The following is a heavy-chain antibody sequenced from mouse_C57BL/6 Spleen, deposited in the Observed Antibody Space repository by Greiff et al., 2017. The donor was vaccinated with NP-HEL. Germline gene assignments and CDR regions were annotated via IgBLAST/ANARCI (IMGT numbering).Heavy chain of an antibody. Sequence: QVQLQQPGAELVKPGASVKMSCKASGYTFTSYWITWVKQRPGQGLEWIGDIYPGDGDTNYNGKFKGKATLTADKSSSTAYMQLSSLTSEDSAVYFCARKEAMDYWGQGTSVTVSS. CDR1: GYTFTSYW. J-gene: IGHJ4*01. CDR2: IYPGDGDT. CDR3: ARKEAMDY. V-gene: IGHV1-55*01.